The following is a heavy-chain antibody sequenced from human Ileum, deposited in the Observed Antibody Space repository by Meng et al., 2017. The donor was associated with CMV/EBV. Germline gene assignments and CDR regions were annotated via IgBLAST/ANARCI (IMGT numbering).Heavy chain of an antibody. J-gene: IGHJ2*01. CDR2: ISYDGSNK. V-gene: IGHV3-30*04. CDR3: ARVGGWSPFHWYFDL. D-gene: IGHD6-19*01. CDR1: GFTFSSYA. Sequence: GFTFSSYAMHWVRQAPGKGLEWVAVISYDGSNKYYADSVTGRFTISRDNSKNTLYLQMNSLRAEDTAVYYCARVGGWSPFHWYFDLWGRGTLVTVSS.